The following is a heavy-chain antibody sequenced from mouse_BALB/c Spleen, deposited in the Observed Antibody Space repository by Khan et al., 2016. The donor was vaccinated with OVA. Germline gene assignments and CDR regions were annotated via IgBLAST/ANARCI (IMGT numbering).Heavy chain of an antibody. J-gene: IGHJ3*01. CDR2: VNPNTGNT. D-gene: IGHD2-14*01. CDR3: ARGYDFFAY. CDR1: GYSFTGYY. V-gene: IGHV1-26*01. Sequence: VQLQQSGPDLVKPGASVKMSCKASGYSFTGYYMNWVKQSHGKSLECIGRVNPNTGNTNYNQKFRGKAILIVDTSSNTAYMELRSLTSEDSAVYCCARGYDFFAYWGQGTLVTVSA.